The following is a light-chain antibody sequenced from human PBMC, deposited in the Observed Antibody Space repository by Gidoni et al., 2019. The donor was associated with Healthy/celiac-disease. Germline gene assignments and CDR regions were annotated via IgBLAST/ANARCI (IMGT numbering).Light chain of an antibody. V-gene: IGKV1-39*01. Sequence: DIQLIQSPSSLSASVGDRVTITCRASQSISSYLNWYQQKPGKAPKLLIYAASSLQSGVPSRFSGSGTGTDFTLTISSLQPEDVATYYCQQKYSTPPWTFGQGTKVEIK. CDR1: QSISSY. J-gene: IGKJ1*01. CDR2: AAS. CDR3: QQKYSTPPWT.